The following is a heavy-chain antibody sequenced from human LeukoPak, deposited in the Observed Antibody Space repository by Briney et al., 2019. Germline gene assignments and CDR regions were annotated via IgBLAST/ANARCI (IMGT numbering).Heavy chain of an antibody. CDR1: GFAFSSYE. J-gene: IGHJ4*02. D-gene: IGHD6-6*01. Sequence: PGGSRRLSCAASGFAFSSYEMNWVRQAPGKGLEWVSYISSSGSTIYYADSVKGRFTISRDNAKNSLYLQMNSLRAEDTAVYYCARSIAARYFDLWGQGTVVTVSS. CDR3: ARSIAARYFDL. CDR2: ISSSGSTI. V-gene: IGHV3-48*03.